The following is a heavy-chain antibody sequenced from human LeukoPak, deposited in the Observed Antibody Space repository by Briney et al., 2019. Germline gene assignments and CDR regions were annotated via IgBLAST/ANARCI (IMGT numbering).Heavy chain of an antibody. Sequence: GGSLRLSCAASGFTFSSYAMSWVRQAPGKGLEWVSAISGSGGSTYYADSVKGRFTISRDNSKNTLYLQMNSLRAEDTAVYYCAKVKRGYGSGMIDYWGQGTLVTVSS. CDR2: ISGSGGST. CDR3: AKVKRGYGSGMIDY. CDR1: GFTFSSYA. V-gene: IGHV3-23*01. J-gene: IGHJ4*02. D-gene: IGHD3-10*01.